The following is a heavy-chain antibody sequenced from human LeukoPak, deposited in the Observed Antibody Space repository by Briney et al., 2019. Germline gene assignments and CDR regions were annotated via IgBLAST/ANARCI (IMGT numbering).Heavy chain of an antibody. CDR2: IIPIFGTA. V-gene: IGHV1-69*01. D-gene: IGHD3-10*01. CDR1: GGTFSSYA. J-gene: IGHJ4*02. Sequence: SVKVSCKASGGTFSSYAISWVRQAPGQGLEWMGGIIPIFGTANYAQKLQGRVTITADESTSTAYMELSSLRSEDTAVYYCARGKGYYDSGSYYTPYYFDYWGQGTLVTVSS. CDR3: ARGKGYYDSGSYYTPYYFDY.